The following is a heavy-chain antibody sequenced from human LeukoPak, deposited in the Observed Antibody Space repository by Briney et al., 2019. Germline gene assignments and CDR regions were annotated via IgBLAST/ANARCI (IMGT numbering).Heavy chain of an antibody. V-gene: IGHV4-38-2*02. J-gene: IGHJ6*03. CDR1: GYSISSGYY. CDR3: ARDLLYCSGGSCYSRVYMDV. CDR2: IYYSGST. D-gene: IGHD2-15*01. Sequence: SETLSLTCTVSGYSISSGYYWGWIRQPPGKGLEWIGSIYYSGSTYYNPSLKSRVTISVDTSKNQFSLKLSSVTAADTAVYYCARDLLYCSGGSCYSRVYMDVWGKGTTVTVSS.